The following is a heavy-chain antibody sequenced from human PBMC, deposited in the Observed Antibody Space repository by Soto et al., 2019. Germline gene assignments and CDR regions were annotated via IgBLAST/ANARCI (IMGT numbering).Heavy chain of an antibody. Sequence: EVQLVESGGGLVKPGGSLRLSCAASGFTFSSYSMNWVRQAPGKGLEWVSSISSSSSYIYYADSVKGRFTISRDNAKNSLYLQMNILRAEDTAVYYCATFTVTTYNTDYWGQGTLVTVSS. J-gene: IGHJ4*02. CDR1: GFTFSSYS. CDR2: ISSSSSYI. V-gene: IGHV3-21*02. D-gene: IGHD4-17*01. CDR3: ATFTVTTYNTDY.